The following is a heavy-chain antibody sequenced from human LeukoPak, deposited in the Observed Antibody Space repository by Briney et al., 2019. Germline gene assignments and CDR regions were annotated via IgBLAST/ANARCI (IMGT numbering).Heavy chain of an antibody. CDR3: AKDFGELLYGDAFDI. CDR2: LSGSGGSA. J-gene: IGHJ3*02. Sequence: GGSLRLSCVASRFTFRSFTMNWVRQAPGKGLEWVSALSGSGGSAYYADSVRGRFTISRDNSKNTLYLQMNSLRAEDTAVYYCAKDFGELLYGDAFDIWGQGTMVTVSS. V-gene: IGHV3-23*01. CDR1: RFTFRSFT. D-gene: IGHD3-10*01.